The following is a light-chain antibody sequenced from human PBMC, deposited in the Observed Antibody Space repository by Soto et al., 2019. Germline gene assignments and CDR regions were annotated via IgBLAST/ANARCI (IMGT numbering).Light chain of an antibody. Sequence: QSVLTQPASVSASPGQSITISCTGTSSDVGGHNYVSWYQQHPGKAPKLMIYEVTNRPSGVSNRFSGSKSGNTASLTISGLQAEDEADYYCRSYPSSNTRVFGTGTKLTVL. CDR3: RSYPSSNTRV. CDR1: SSDVGGHNY. V-gene: IGLV2-14*01. CDR2: EVT. J-gene: IGLJ1*01.